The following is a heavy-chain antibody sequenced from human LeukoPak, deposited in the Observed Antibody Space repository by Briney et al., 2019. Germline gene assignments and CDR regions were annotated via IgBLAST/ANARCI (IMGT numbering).Heavy chain of an antibody. D-gene: IGHD2-15*01. J-gene: IGHJ5*02. V-gene: IGHV3-48*02. Sequence: LPEGSLRLSCTAASGLIFSPYSMNWVRQAPGKGLEWVSYIGPSSNNINYAESVKGRFTISRDNAKNSLYLQMDSLRDEDTAVYYCARDVSDDCSGGICYGVRLDPWGQGALVTVSS. CDR3: ARDVSDDCSGGICYGVRLDP. CDR2: IGPSSNNI. CDR1: GLIFSPYS.